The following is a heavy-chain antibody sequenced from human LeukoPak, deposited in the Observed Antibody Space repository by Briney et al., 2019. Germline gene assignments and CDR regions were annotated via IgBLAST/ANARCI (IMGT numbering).Heavy chain of an antibody. D-gene: IGHD5-18*01. Sequence: SSETLSLTCTVSGGSISSYYWSWIRQPPRKGLEWIGYIYYSGSTNYNPSLKSRVTISVDTSKNQFSLKLSSVTAADTAVYYCARGSTAMVIFDYWGQGTLVTVSS. J-gene: IGHJ4*02. V-gene: IGHV4-59*01. CDR3: ARGSTAMVIFDY. CDR2: IYYSGST. CDR1: GGSISSYY.